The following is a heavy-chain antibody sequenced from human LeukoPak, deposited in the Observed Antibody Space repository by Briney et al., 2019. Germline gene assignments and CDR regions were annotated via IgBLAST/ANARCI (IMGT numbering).Heavy chain of an antibody. D-gene: IGHD6-19*01. CDR2: ISSSGSTI. V-gene: IGHV3-48*03. CDR1: GFTFSSYE. J-gene: IGHJ4*02. CDR3: ARATAVAAPFDY. Sequence: GGSLRLSCAASGFTFSSYEMNWVRQAPGKGLEWVSYISSSGSTIYYADSVKGRFTISRDNAKNSLYLQMNSLRAEDTAVYYCARATAVAAPFDYWGQGTLVTVSS.